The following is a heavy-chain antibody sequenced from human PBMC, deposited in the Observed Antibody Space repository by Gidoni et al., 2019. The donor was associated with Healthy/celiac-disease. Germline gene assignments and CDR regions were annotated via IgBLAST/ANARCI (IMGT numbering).Heavy chain of an antibody. Sequence: EVQLVESGGGLVQPGWSLRLSCAASGFTFSSYWMHWVRQAPGKGLVWVSRINSDGSSTSYADSVKGRFTISRDNAKNTLYLQMNSLRAEDTAVYYCARDGMVGATNYFDYWGQGTLVTVSS. CDR3: ARDGMVGATNYFDY. CDR2: INSDGSST. D-gene: IGHD1-26*01. CDR1: GFTFSSYW. J-gene: IGHJ4*02. V-gene: IGHV3-74*01.